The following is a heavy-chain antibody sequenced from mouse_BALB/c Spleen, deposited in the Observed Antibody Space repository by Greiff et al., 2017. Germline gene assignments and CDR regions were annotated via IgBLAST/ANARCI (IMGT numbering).Heavy chain of an antibody. Sequence: QVQLQQPGAELVKPGASVKLSCKASGYTFTSYWMHWVKQRPGQGLEWIGEINPSNGRTNYNEKFKSKATLTVDKSSSTACMQLSSLTSEDSAVYYCAPIYYDYDNFDYGGQGTTLTVSS. V-gene: IGHV1S81*02. J-gene: IGHJ2*01. D-gene: IGHD2-4*01. CDR2: INPSNGRT. CDR1: GYTFTSYW. CDR3: APIYYDYDNFDY.